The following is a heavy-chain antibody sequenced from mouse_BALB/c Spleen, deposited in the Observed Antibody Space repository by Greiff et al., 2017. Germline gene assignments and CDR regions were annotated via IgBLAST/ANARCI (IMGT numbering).Heavy chain of an antibody. J-gene: IGHJ4*01. CDR1: GFTFSSYT. CDR2: ISNGGGST. V-gene: IGHV5-12-2*01. Sequence: EVQLQESGGGLVQPGGSLKLSCAASGFTFSSYTMSWVRQTPEKRLEWVAYISNGGGSTYYPDTVKGRFTISRDNAKNTLYLQMSSLKSEDTAMYYCARRGYGGYAMDYWGQGTSVTVSS. CDR3: ARRGYGGYAMDY. D-gene: IGHD3-1*01.